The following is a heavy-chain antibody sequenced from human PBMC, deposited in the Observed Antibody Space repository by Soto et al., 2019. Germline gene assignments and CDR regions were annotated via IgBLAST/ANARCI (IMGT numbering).Heavy chain of an antibody. CDR3: ARDRAYYDILTGYYAPFGAFDI. D-gene: IGHD3-9*01. J-gene: IGHJ3*02. Sequence: GASVKVSCKASGDTFTGNYMHWVRQAPGQGLEWMGWINPNSGGTNYAQKFQGWVTMTRDTSASTAYMELSSLRSEDTAVYYCARDRAYYDILTGYYAPFGAFDIWGQGTMVTVSS. V-gene: IGHV1-2*04. CDR2: INPNSGGT. CDR1: GDTFTGNY.